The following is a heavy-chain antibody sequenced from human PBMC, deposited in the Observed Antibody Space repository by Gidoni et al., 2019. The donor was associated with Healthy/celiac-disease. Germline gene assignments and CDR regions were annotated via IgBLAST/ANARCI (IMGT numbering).Heavy chain of an antibody. CDR3: ARQVVPAAITGNWFDP. D-gene: IGHD2-2*02. CDR1: GGSISSYY. V-gene: IGHV4-59*08. Sequence: QVQLQVSGPGLVKPSETLSLTCTVSGGSISSYYWSWIRQPQGKGMEWSGYLSYSGGTNYNPSLKSRVTISVDTSKNQFSLKLSSVTAADTAVYYCARQVVPAAITGNWFDPWGQGTLVTVSS. J-gene: IGHJ5*02. CDR2: LSYSGGT.